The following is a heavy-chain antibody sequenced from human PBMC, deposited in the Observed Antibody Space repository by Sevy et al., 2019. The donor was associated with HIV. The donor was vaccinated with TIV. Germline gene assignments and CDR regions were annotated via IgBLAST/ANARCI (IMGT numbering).Heavy chain of an antibody. CDR3: ARSDSSSGWYGGYFDY. CDR2: INPNSGGT. V-gene: IGHV1-2*02. D-gene: IGHD6-19*01. J-gene: IGHJ4*02. Sequence: ASVKVSCKASGYTFTGYYMHWVRQAPGQGLEWMGWINPNSGGTNYAQKFQGRVTMTRDTSISTAYMELSRLRSDDTAVSYCARSDSSSGWYGGYFDYWGQGTLVTVSS. CDR1: GYTFTGYY.